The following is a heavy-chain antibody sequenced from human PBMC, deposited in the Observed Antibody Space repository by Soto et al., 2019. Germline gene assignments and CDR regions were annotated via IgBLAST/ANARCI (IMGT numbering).Heavy chain of an antibody. CDR2: ISYDGSNK. CDR1: GFTFSSYA. D-gene: IGHD3-22*01. CDR3: ARDSSQLNYYDSSVSANAFDI. J-gene: IGHJ3*02. V-gene: IGHV3-30*04. Sequence: GGSLRLSCAASGFTFSSYAMHWVRQAPGKGLEWVAVISYDGSNKYYADSVKGRFTISRDNSKNTLYLQMNSLRAEDTAVYYCARDSSQLNYYDSSVSANAFDIWGQGTMVTVSS.